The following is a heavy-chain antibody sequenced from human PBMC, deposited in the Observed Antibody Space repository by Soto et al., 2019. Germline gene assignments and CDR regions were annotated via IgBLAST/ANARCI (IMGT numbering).Heavy chain of an antibody. D-gene: IGHD5-12*01. Sequence: PGGSPSLSCAASGFNFRSYAMSWVRQAPGEGLEWVSAISGSGGSTYYADSVKGRFTISRDNSKNTLYLQMNSLRAEDTAVYYCAKDLYSGNSEYYYYYGMDVWGQGTTVTVSS. CDR3: AKDLYSGNSEYYYYYGMDV. V-gene: IGHV3-23*01. CDR1: GFNFRSYA. CDR2: ISGSGGST. J-gene: IGHJ6*02.